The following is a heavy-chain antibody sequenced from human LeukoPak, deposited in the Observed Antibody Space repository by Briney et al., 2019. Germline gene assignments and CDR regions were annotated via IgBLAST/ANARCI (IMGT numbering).Heavy chain of an antibody. Sequence: SETLSLTCAVSGGSISSGGYSWSWIRQPPGKGLEWIGYIYYSGSTYYNPSLKSRVTISVDTSKNQFSLKLSSVTAADTAVYYCARIMVRGVTFPYYMDVWGKGTTVTVSS. D-gene: IGHD3-10*01. CDR3: ARIMVRGVTFPYYMDV. CDR1: GGSISSGGYS. CDR2: IYYSGST. V-gene: IGHV4-30-4*07. J-gene: IGHJ6*03.